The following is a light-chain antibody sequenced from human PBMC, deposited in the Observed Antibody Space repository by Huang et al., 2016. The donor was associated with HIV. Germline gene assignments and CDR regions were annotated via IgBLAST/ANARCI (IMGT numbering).Light chain of an antibody. J-gene: IGKJ1*01. CDR1: QSVRTY. V-gene: IGKV1-39*01. Sequence: DIQMTQSPSSLSASVGDRVTITCRAGQSVRTYLNWYQQKPGNAPKVLIFAASSLQSGVPSRFRGRGSWTNFTLTINSLQPEDCATYYCQQSFSTPWTFGQGTKVEVK. CDR2: AAS. CDR3: QQSFSTPWT.